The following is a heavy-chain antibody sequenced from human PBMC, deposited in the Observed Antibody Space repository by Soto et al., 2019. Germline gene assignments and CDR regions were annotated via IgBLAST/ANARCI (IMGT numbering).Heavy chain of an antibody. CDR1: GFTVSSND. D-gene: IGHD4-17*01. CDR2: IYSGGST. J-gene: IGHJ6*03. CDR3: ATTSLRDYGDYYDYYYMDV. Sequence: ESGGGLVQPGGSLRLSCAASGFTVSSNDTCWVRQAPGKGLEWVAVIYSGGSTYYADSVKGRFTISRDNSKNTLYLQMNSLRAEDTAVYYCATTSLRDYGDYYDYYYMDVWGKGTTVTVSS. V-gene: IGHV3-66*01.